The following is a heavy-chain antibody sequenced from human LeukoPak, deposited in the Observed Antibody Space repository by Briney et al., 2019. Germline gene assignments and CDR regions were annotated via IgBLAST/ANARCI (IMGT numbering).Heavy chain of an antibody. CDR1: GGSISSYY. D-gene: IGHD3-22*01. V-gene: IGHV4-59*01. CDR3: ASARDSSGVRDFEL. J-gene: IGHJ2*01. CDR2: IYYSGNT. Sequence: SETLSLTCTVSGGSISSYYWSWIRQPPGKGLEWIGYIYYSGNTNSISIDTSKNQFSLQLSSVTAADTAGYCCASARDSSGVRDFELWGRGTLVTVSA.